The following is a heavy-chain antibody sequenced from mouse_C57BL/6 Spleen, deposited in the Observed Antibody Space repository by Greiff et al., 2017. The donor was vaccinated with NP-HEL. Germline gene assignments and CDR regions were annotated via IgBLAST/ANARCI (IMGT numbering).Heavy chain of an antibody. J-gene: IGHJ2*01. CDR2: IYPGDGDT. V-gene: IGHV1-80*01. CDR3: ARCWTSQLDFDY. CDR1: GYAFSSYW. Sequence: QVQLQQSGAELVKPGASVKISCKASGYAFSSYWMNWVKQRPGKGLEWIGQIYPGDGDTNYNGKFKGKATLTADKSSSTAYMQLSSLTSEDSAVYFCARCWTSQLDFDYWGQGTTLTVSS.